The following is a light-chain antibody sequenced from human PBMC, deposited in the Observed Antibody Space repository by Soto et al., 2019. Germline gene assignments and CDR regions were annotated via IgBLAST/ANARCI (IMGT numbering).Light chain of an antibody. Sequence: QSALTQPRSVSGSPGQSVTISCTGTSGDVGGYDYVSWYQQHPGKAPKLMIYEVTIRPSGVSDRFSGSKSGNTASLTVSGLQAEDEADYYCSSYTGGNPSYVFGTGTKVTVL. V-gene: IGLV2-8*01. J-gene: IGLJ1*01. CDR1: SGDVGGYDY. CDR2: EVT. CDR3: SSYTGGNPSYV.